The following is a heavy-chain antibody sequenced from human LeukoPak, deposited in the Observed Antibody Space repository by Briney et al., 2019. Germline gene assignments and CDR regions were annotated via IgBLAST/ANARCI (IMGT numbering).Heavy chain of an antibody. CDR2: INTNTGNP. D-gene: IGHD6-19*01. V-gene: IGHV7-4-1*02. J-gene: IGHJ6*02. CDR1: GYTFTSYA. CDR3: ARVLAVAQVSYYYYGMDV. Sequence: ASVTVSCKASGYTFTSYAMNWVRQAPGQGLEWMGWINTNTGNPTYAQGFTGRFVFSLDTSVSTAYLQISSLKAEDTAVYYCARVLAVAQVSYYYYGMDVWGQGTTVTVSS.